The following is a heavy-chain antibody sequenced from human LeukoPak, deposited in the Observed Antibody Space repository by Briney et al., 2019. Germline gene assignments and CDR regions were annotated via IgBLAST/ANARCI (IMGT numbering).Heavy chain of an antibody. CDR3: ARSFEWESPSAAYYYGMDV. J-gene: IGHJ6*02. Sequence: SETLSLTYTVWGRPNSIYYWMCIPQPAAKALEGIGRIYTSGSTNHNPSLKSRVTMSVDTSKNQFSLKLSSVTAADTAVYYCARSFEWESPSAAYYYGMDVWGQGTTVTVSS. CDR1: GRPNSIYY. V-gene: IGHV4-4*07. D-gene: IGHD1-26*01. CDR2: IYTSGST.